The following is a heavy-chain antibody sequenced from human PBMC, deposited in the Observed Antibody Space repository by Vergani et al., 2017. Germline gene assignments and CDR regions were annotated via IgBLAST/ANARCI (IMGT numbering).Heavy chain of an antibody. Sequence: QVQLVQSGAEVKKPGASVKVSCKASGYTFTGYYMHWVRQAPGQGLEWMGWINPNSGGTNYAQKFQGRVTMTRDTSISTAYMELSRLRSDDTAVYYCARGLDWGAVTSFMKYYYYYGMDVWGQGTTVTVSS. V-gene: IGHV1-2*02. J-gene: IGHJ6*02. CDR3: ARGLDWGAVTSFMKYYYYYGMDV. D-gene: IGHD4-11*01. CDR2: INPNSGGT. CDR1: GYTFTGYY.